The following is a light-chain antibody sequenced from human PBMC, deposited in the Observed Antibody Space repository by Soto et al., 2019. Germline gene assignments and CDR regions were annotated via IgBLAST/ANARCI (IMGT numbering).Light chain of an antibody. CDR2: DAS. CDR1: QGIGTA. CDR3: QQFNTKPRT. J-gene: IGKJ4*01. Sequence: IPLTQSPSTLSASVGDRVTITCRASQGIGTALAWYHQRPGNSPDLLVYDASTLQSGVPSRFSGSGSETDFSLTISGLQPEDFGHYYCQQFNTKPRTFGGGTRVEIK. V-gene: IGKV1-13*02.